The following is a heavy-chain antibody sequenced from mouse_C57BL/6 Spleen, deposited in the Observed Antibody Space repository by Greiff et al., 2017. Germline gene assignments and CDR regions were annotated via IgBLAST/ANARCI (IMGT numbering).Heavy chain of an antibody. D-gene: IGHD1-1*01. Sequence: VKLQESGAELARPGASVKLSCKASGYTFTSYGISWVKQRTGQGLEWIGEIYPRSGNTYYNEKFKGKATLTADKSSSTAYMELRSLTSEDSAVYFCARDTTVVATWDAMDYWGQGTSVTVSS. CDR1: GYTFTSYG. V-gene: IGHV1-81*01. J-gene: IGHJ4*01. CDR2: IYPRSGNT. CDR3: ARDTTVVATWDAMDY.